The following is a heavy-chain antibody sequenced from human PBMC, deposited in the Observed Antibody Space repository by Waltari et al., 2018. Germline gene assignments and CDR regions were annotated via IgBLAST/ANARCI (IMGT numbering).Heavy chain of an antibody. J-gene: IGHJ4*02. D-gene: IGHD4-17*01. CDR3: SNSHTPPTVTHGVAY. Sequence: EVQLVESGGGLVQPGGSLRLSCAASGFTFSSYDMSWVRQAPGKGLEWVSAISGSGGSTYYADSVQSRFTISRDNSKNTLYLQINSLRAYDTAVYYCSNSHTPPTVTHGVAYWGQGTLVTVSS. CDR1: GFTFSSYD. V-gene: IGHV3-23*04. CDR2: ISGSGGST.